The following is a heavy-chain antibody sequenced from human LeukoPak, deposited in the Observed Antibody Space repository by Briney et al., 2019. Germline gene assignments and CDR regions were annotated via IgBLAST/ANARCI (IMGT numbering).Heavy chain of an antibody. D-gene: IGHD1-26*01. CDR2: IYHSGNT. J-gene: IGHJ4*02. Sequence: SETLSLTCPVSGYSISSGFYWGWIRQPPGKGLEWIGNIYHSGNTYYNPSLKSRVTISVDTSKSQFSLRLSSVTAADTAVYYCATTTIRLGYWGQGTLVTVSS. CDR3: ATTTIRLGY. CDR1: GYSISSGFY. V-gene: IGHV4-38-2*01.